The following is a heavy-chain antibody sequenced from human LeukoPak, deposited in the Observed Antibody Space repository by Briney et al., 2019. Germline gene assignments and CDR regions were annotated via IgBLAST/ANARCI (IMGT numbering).Heavy chain of an antibody. CDR2: ISSSSSYI. D-gene: IGHD6-6*01. Sequence: GGSLRLSCAASGFTFSIYNMNWVRQAPEKGLEWVSSISSSSSYIYNADSLRGRFTISRDNAKNSLYLQMTSLRADDTAVYYCARASSSQYHFDYWGQGTLVTVSS. CDR1: GFTFSIYN. V-gene: IGHV3-21*01. J-gene: IGHJ4*02. CDR3: ARASSSQYHFDY.